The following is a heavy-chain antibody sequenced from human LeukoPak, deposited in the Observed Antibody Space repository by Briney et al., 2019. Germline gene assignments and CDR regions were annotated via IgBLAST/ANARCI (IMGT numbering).Heavy chain of an antibody. D-gene: IGHD1-7*01. Sequence: PGGSLRLSCAASGFTFSSYWMSWVRQAPGKGLEWVANIKQDGSEKYYVDSVKGRFTISRDNAKNSLYLQMNSLRAEDTAVYYCARDPGITRTTAPAYYFDYWGQGTLVTVSS. CDR2: IKQDGSEK. V-gene: IGHV3-7*01. CDR3: ARDPGITRTTAPAYYFDY. J-gene: IGHJ4*02. CDR1: GFTFSSYW.